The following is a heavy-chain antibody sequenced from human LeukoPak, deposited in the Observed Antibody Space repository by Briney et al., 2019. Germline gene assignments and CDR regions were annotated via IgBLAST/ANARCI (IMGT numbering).Heavy chain of an antibody. J-gene: IGHJ3*02. D-gene: IGHD3-22*01. CDR2: IKQDGSEK. CDR3: ARDGVYYYDSSGGPRAFDI. CDR1: GFTFSSYW. Sequence: PGGSLRLSCAASGFTFSSYWMSWVRQAPGKGLEWVAKIKQDGSEKYYVDSVKGRFTISRDNAKNSLYLQMNSLRAEDTAVYYCARDGVYYYDSSGGPRAFDIWGQGTMVTVSS. V-gene: IGHV3-7*01.